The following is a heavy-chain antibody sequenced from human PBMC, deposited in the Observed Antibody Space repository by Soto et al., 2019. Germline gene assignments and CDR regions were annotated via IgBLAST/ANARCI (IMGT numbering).Heavy chain of an antibody. D-gene: IGHD2-2*01. CDR1: GFTVSSNY. CDR3: ARGSPDCSSTSCYLGYWYMDV. J-gene: IGHJ6*03. Sequence: PGGSLRLSCAASGFTVSSNYMSWVRQAPGKGLEWVSVFFIGVSTYYADSVKGRFTISRHNSKNTLFLQMNSLRAEDTAVYYYARGSPDCSSTSCYLGYWYMDVWGKGTTVTVSS. V-gene: IGHV3-53*04. CDR2: FFIGVST.